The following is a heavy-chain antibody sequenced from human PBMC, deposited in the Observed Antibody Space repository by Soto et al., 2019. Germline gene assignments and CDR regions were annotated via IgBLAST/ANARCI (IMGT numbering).Heavy chain of an antibody. CDR2: ISAYNGNT. Sequence: ASVKVSCKASGYTFTSYGISWVRQAPGQGLEWMGWISAYNGNTNYAQKLQGRVTMTTDTSTSTAYMELRSLRSDDTAVYYCARGPYSSGWYNPVEYWGQGTLVTVSS. D-gene: IGHD6-19*01. CDR3: ARGPYSSGWYNPVEY. J-gene: IGHJ4*02. V-gene: IGHV1-18*01. CDR1: GYTFTSYG.